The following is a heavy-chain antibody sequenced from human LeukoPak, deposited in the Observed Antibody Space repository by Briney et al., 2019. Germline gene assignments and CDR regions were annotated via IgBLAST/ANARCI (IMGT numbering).Heavy chain of an antibody. Sequence: GGSLRLSCTASGFTFGDYAMSWFRQAPGKGLEWVGFIRSKAYGGTTEYAASVKGRFTISRDDSKSIAYLQMNRLKTEDTAVYYCTRDSRIVVPAAIRYWGQGTLVTVSS. J-gene: IGHJ4*02. CDR1: GFTFGDYA. D-gene: IGHD2-2*01. CDR2: IRSKAYGGTT. CDR3: TRDSRIVVPAAIRY. V-gene: IGHV3-49*03.